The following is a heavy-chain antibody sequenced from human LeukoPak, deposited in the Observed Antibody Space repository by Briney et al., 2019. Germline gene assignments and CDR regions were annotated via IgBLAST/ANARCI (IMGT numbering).Heavy chain of an antibody. D-gene: IGHD6-19*01. J-gene: IGHJ4*02. V-gene: IGHV4-39*01. CDR2: VYYSGTT. CDR3: ARLGYNGGWYQYYFEY. Sequence: PSETLSLTCAVSGASISTSAYYWGWIRPPPGKGLQWIGSVYYSGTTYYNPSLQSRVTISVDTSKNQFSLELTSVTAADAAVYYYARLGYNGGWYQYYFEYWGLGTLVTVSS. CDR1: GASISTSAYY.